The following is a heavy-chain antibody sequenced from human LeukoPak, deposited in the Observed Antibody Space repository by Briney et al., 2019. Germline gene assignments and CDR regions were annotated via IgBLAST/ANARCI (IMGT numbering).Heavy chain of an antibody. J-gene: IGHJ4*02. Sequence: ASVKVSCKASGYTFTGYYMHWVRQAPGQGLEWMGWINPNSGGTNYAQKFQGRVTMTRDMSISTAYMELSRLRSDDTAVYYCARVIFVLRLDRRYSYGSLGYWGQGTLVTVSS. CDR2: INPNSGGT. D-gene: IGHD5-18*01. CDR1: GYTFTGYY. CDR3: ARVIFVLRLDRRYSYGSLGY. V-gene: IGHV1-2*02.